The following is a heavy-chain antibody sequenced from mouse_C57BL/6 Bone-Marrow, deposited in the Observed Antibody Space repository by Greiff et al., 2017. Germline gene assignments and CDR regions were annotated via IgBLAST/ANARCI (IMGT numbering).Heavy chain of an antibody. CDR3: ARVPYDYSFAS. V-gene: IGHV1-4*01. D-gene: IGHD2-4*01. J-gene: IGHJ3*01. CDR2: INPSSGYT. CDR1: GYTFTSYT. Sequence: VQLQQSGAELARPGASVQMSCKASGYTFTSYTMHWVKQRPGQGLEWIGYINPSSGYTKYNQKFKDKATLTADKSSSTAYMQLSSLTSEDSAVDYGARVPYDYSFASWGQGTLVTVSA.